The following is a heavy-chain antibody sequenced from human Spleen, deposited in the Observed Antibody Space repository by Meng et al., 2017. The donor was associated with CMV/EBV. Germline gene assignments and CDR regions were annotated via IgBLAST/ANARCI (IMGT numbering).Heavy chain of an antibody. J-gene: IGHJ4*02. CDR1: GGFNSYV. CDR3: AREPLGGSRGWFRPLDY. D-gene: IGHD6-19*01. V-gene: IGHV1-69*05. Sequence: GGFNSYVFNWVRQAPGQGLEWMGRITPVYRTENYAQKFQGRVALTTDESTTTAYMEMSSLTFEDTAIYYCAREPLGGSRGWFRPLDYWGQGTLVTVSS. CDR2: ITPVYRTE.